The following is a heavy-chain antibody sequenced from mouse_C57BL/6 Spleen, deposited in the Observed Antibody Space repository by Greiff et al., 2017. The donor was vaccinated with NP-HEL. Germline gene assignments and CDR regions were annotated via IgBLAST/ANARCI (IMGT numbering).Heavy chain of an antibody. V-gene: IGHV1-69*01. J-gene: IGHJ1*03. CDR1: GYTFTSYW. CDR2: IDPSDSYT. CDR3: ARGWGVVAHWYFDV. D-gene: IGHD1-1*01. Sequence: QVQLQQPGAELVMPGASVKLSCKASGYTFTSYWMHWVKQRPGQGLEWIGEIDPSDSYTNYNQKFKGKSTLTVDKSSSTAYMQLSSLTSEDSAVYYCARGWGVVAHWYFDVWGTGTTVTVSS.